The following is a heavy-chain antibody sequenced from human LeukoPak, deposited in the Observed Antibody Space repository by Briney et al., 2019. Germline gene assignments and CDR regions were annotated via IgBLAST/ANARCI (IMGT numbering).Heavy chain of an antibody. Sequence: GGSLRLSCAASGFTFSSYAMSWVRQAPGKGLEWVSAISGSGGSTYYADSVKGRFTISRDNSKNTLYLQMNSLRAEDTAVYYCASPKGDYCSGGSCYPYFFDYWGQGTLVTVSS. D-gene: IGHD2-15*01. J-gene: IGHJ4*02. CDR2: ISGSGGST. CDR1: GFTFSSYA. V-gene: IGHV3-23*01. CDR3: ASPKGDYCSGGSCYPYFFDY.